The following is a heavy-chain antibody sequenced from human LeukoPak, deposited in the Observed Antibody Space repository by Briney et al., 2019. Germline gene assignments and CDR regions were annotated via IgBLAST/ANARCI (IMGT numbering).Heavy chain of an antibody. CDR3: ARAGRDGYNYHYNYMDV. Sequence: PGGSLRLSCAASGFTFSSYWMSWVRQAPGKGLEWVANIKQDGSEKYYVDSVKGRFTISRDNAKNSLYLQMNSLRAEDTAVYYCARAGRDGYNYHYNYMDVWGKGTTVTVSS. CDR2: IKQDGSEK. CDR1: GFTFSSYW. D-gene: IGHD5-24*01. V-gene: IGHV3-7*01. J-gene: IGHJ6*03.